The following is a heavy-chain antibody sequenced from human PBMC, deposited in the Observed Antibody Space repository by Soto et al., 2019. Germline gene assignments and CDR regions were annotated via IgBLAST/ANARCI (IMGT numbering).Heavy chain of an antibody. CDR2: IHYSGST. D-gene: IGHD6-19*01. J-gene: IGHJ4*02. CDR1: GGSISSYY. Sequence: SETLSLTCTVSGGSISSYYWSWIRQPPGKGLEWIGYIHYSGSTNYNPSLKSRVTISVDTSKNQFSLKLSSVTAADTAVYYCARQDYSSGYDYWGQGTLVTVS. CDR3: ARQDYSSGYDY. V-gene: IGHV4-59*08.